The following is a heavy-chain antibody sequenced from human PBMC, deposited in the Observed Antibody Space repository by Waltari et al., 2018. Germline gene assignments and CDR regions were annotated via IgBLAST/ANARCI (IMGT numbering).Heavy chain of an antibody. CDR3: ARDWAAVADYYFDY. D-gene: IGHD6-19*01. Sequence: QVQLQESGPGLVKPSETLSLTCTVSGGSISSYYWSWIRQPAGKGLEWIGRIYSSGSTNYHPPLRSRVTMSVATSKNQFSLKLNSVTAADTAVYYCARDWAAVADYYFDYWGQGTLVTVSS. CDR2: IYSSGST. J-gene: IGHJ4*02. V-gene: IGHV4-4*07. CDR1: GGSISSYY.